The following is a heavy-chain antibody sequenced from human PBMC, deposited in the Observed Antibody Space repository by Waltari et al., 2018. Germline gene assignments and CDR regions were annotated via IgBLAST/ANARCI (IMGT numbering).Heavy chain of an antibody. CDR1: GGSISSYY. D-gene: IGHD3-22*01. V-gene: IGHV4-4*07. CDR2: IYTSGGT. CDR3: ARGSYDSSGYSFDY. Sequence: QVQLQESGPGLVKPSETLSLTCTVSGGSISSYYWSWIRQPAGKGLEWIGRIYTSGGTNYNPSLKSRVTMSVDTSKNQFSLKLSSVTAADTAVYYCARGSYDSSGYSFDYWGQGTLVTVSS. J-gene: IGHJ4*02.